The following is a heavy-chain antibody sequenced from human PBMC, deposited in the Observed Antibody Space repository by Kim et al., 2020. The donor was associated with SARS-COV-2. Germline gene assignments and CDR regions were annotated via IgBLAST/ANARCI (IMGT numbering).Heavy chain of an antibody. CDR3: ATNAHSDPFDY. J-gene: IGHJ4*02. D-gene: IGHD1-1*01. CDR2: A. V-gene: IGHV1-69*01. Sequence: ANYAQKFQGRVTITADESTSTAYMELSSLGSEDTAVYYCATNAHSDPFDYWGQGTLVTVSS.